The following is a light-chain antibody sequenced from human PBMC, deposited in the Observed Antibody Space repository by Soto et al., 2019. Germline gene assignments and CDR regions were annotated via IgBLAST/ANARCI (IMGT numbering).Light chain of an antibody. CDR2: EVT. Sequence: QSALTQPASVSGSPGQSITISCTGTSSDVGAYNYVSWYQHLPDKAPKLMIFEVTNRPSGVSNRFSGSQSGNTASLTSSGLQAEEESHYYCSSSTTRSTVVFGGGTKLTVL. J-gene: IGLJ2*01. CDR1: SSDVGAYNY. CDR3: SSSTTRSTVV. V-gene: IGLV2-14*01.